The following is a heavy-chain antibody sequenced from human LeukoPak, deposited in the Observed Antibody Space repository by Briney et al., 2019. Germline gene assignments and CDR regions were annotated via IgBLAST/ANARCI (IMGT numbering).Heavy chain of an antibody. J-gene: IGHJ4*02. CDR3: AKDWGVRDDYGDYRLDY. CDR1: GFTFSSYA. V-gene: IGHV3-23*01. D-gene: IGHD4-17*01. Sequence: PGGSLTLSCAASGFTFSSYAMSWVRQAPGKGLEWVSAISGRTYYADSVKGRFTISRDNSKKTLYLQMNSLRAEDTAVYYCAKDWGVRDDYGDYRLDYWGQGTLVTVSS. CDR2: ISGRT.